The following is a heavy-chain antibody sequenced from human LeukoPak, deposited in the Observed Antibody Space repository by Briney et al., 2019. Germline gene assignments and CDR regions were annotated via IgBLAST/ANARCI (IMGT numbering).Heavy chain of an antibody. CDR1: GLTFYTYA. D-gene: IGHD6-13*01. CDR3: CTSPSFGSSWYQFNY. J-gene: IGHJ4*02. V-gene: IGHV3-23*01. CDR2: ISGRDGRT. Sequence: PGGSARLCCSVSGLTFYTYAMSWVRQAPGKGLEWVSAISGRDGRTYYTDSVKGRFTISRDNSKNTLYLQMNSLRAEDTAVYYCCTSPSFGSSWYQFNYWGQGALVIVSS.